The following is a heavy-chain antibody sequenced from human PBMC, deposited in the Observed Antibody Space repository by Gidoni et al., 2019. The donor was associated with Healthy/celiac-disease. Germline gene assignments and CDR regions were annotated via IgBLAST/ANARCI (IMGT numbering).Heavy chain of an antibody. J-gene: IGHJ6*02. CDR2: ISYDGSNK. Sequence: QVQLVESGGGVVQPGRSLRLSCAASGFTFSSYGMHWFRQAPGKGLEWVAVISYDGSNKYYADSVKGRFTISRDNSKNTLYLQMNSLRAEDTAVYYCAKENYYDSSGYYRQMMGYYGMDVWGQGTTVTVSS. CDR1: GFTFSSYG. V-gene: IGHV3-30*18. CDR3: AKENYYDSSGYYRQMMGYYGMDV. D-gene: IGHD3-22*01.